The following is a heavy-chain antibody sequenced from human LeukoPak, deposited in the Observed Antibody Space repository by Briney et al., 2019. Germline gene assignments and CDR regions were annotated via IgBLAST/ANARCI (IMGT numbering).Heavy chain of an antibody. CDR3: ARYDSSDYYFDY. CDR2: IWYDGSNK. CDR1: GFTFSSYG. D-gene: IGHD3-22*01. V-gene: IGHV3-33*01. J-gene: IGHJ4*02. Sequence: SGGSLRLSCAASGFTFSSYGMHWVRQAPGKGLEWVAVIWYDGSNKYYADSVKGRFTISRDNSKNTLYLQMNSLRAEDTAVYYCARYDSSDYYFDYWGQGTLVTVSS.